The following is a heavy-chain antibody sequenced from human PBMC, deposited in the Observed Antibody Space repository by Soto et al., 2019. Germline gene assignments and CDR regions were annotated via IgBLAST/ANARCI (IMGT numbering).Heavy chain of an antibody. J-gene: IGHJ4*02. CDR3: ARGVLEGDYGY. CDR1: GGTFSSYA. Sequence: SVKVSCKASGGTFSSYAISCVRQAPGQGFEWMGGIIPIFGSTSYAQKFQGRVTMTRDTSTSTVYMELSSLRSEDTVVYYCARGVLEGDYGYWGQGTLVTVSS. CDR2: IIPIFGST. V-gene: IGHV1-69*05. D-gene: IGHD1-1*01.